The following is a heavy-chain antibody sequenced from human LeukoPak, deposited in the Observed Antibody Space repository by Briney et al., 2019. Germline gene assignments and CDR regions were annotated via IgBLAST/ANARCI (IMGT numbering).Heavy chain of an antibody. CDR1: GFTFSSYA. V-gene: IGHV3-64*01. J-gene: IGHJ4*02. D-gene: IGHD1-26*01. CDR2: ISSNGGST. Sequence: GGSLRLSCAASGFTFSSYAMHWVRQAPGKGLEYVSAISSNGGSTYYANSVKGRFTISRDNSKNTLYLQMDSLRAEDTAVYYCAKDVSRVWWPSNDGYWGQGTLVTVSS. CDR3: AKDVSRVWWPSNDGY.